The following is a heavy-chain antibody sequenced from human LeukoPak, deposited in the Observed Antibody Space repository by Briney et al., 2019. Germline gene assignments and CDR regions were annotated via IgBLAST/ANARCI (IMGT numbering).Heavy chain of an antibody. CDR1: GGPISSYY. V-gene: IGHV4-59*08. D-gene: IGHD6-19*01. J-gene: IGHJ5*02. Sequence: SSEALSLTCTVSGGPISSYYWSWIRQPPGKGLEWIGYIYYSGSTNYNPSLKSRVTISVDTSKNQFSLKLSSVTAADTAVYYCARHPGAVAGTWWFDPWGQGTLVTVSS. CDR3: ARHPGAVAGTWWFDP. CDR2: IYYSGST.